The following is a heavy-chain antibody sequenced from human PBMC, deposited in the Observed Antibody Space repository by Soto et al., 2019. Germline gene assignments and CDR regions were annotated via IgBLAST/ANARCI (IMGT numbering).Heavy chain of an antibody. CDR3: ARHWRGSWGEVVIWGSYRFDFYAFDI. CDR2: IYYSGST. CDR1: GGSISSSSYY. V-gene: IGHV4-39*01. J-gene: IGHJ3*02. Sequence: SETLSLTCTVSGGSISSSSYYWGWIRQPPGKGLEWIGSIYYSGSTYYNPSLKSRVTISVDTSKNQFSLKLSSVTAADTAVYYCARHWRGSWGEVVIWGSYRFDFYAFDIWGQGTMVTVSS. D-gene: IGHD3-16*02.